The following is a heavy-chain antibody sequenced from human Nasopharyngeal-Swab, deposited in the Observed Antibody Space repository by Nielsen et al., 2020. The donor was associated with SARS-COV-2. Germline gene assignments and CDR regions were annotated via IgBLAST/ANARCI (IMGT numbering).Heavy chain of an antibody. CDR1: GFTFSSYG. D-gene: IGHD3-22*01. Sequence: GGSLRLSFAAPGFTFSSYGMHWVRQAPGQGLEWVAFIWFDGSNKYYADSVKGRFTISRDNSKNTLYLQMNTLRAEDTAVYYCARDQYYDSSGYYYYGMDVWGQGTTVTVSS. V-gene: IGHV3-33*01. J-gene: IGHJ6*02. CDR2: IWFDGSNK. CDR3: ARDQYYDSSGYYYYGMDV.